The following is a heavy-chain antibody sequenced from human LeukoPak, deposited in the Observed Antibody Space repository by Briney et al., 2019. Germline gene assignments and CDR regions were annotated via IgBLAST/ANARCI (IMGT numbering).Heavy chain of an antibody. CDR3: ARRPLGYCSGGSCYQDFYYGMDV. D-gene: IGHD2-15*01. J-gene: IGHJ6*02. V-gene: IGHV6-1*01. Sequence: SQTLSLTCVISGDSVSSSSAAWNWIRQSPSRGLEWLGRTYYRSKWYNDYVVSVKSRITINPDTSKNQFSLQLNSVPPEDTAVYYCARRPLGYCSGGSCYQDFYYGMDVWGQGTTVTVSS. CDR2: TYYRSKWYN. CDR1: GDSVSSSSAA.